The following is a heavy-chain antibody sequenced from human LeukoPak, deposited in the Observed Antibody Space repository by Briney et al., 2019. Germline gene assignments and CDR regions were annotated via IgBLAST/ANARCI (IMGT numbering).Heavy chain of an antibody. V-gene: IGHV1-2*02. CDR3: ARERQWLVRGGFDY. Sequence: ASVKVSCKASGYTFTGYYMHWVRQAPGQGLEWMGWINPNSGGTNYAQKFQGRVTMTRDTSISTAYMELSRLRSDDTAVYYCARERQWLVRGGFDYWGQGTLVTLSS. J-gene: IGHJ4*02. D-gene: IGHD6-19*01. CDR2: INPNSGGT. CDR1: GYTFTGYY.